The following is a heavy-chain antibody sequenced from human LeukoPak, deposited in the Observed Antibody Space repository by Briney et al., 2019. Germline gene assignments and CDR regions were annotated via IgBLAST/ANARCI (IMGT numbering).Heavy chain of an antibody. Sequence: TGGSLRLSCAASGFTFSSYAMHWVRQAPGKGLEWVAVISYDGSNKYYADSVKGRFTISRDNSKNTLYLQMNSLRAEDTAVYYCAKEQGGSYSSSTLIDYWGQGTLVTVSS. V-gene: IGHV3-30-3*01. CDR1: GFTFSSYA. CDR2: ISYDGSNK. J-gene: IGHJ4*02. D-gene: IGHD6-6*01. CDR3: AKEQGGSYSSSTLIDY.